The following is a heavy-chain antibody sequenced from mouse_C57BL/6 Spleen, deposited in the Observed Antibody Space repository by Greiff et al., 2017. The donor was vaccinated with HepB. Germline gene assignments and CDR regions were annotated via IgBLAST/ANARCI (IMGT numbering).Heavy chain of an antibody. J-gene: IGHJ4*01. CDR2: ISSGSSTI. Sequence: EVKLVESGGGLVKPGGSLKLSCAASGFTFSDYGMHWVRQAPEKGLEWVAYISSGSSTIYYADTVKGRFTISRDNAKNTLFLQMTSLRSEDTAMYYCARPKAIVTNYYAMDYWGQGTSVTVSS. V-gene: IGHV5-17*01. D-gene: IGHD2-5*01. CDR1: GFTFSDYG. CDR3: ARPKAIVTNYYAMDY.